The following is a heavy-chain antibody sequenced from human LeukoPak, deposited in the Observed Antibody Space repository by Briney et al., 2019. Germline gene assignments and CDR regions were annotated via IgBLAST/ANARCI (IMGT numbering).Heavy chain of an antibody. Sequence: PSETLSLTCSVSGISVNTTYFWGWIRQAPGKGLEWIGSIYHTGTTDYNPSLKSRVTISIDTSKNQFSLNLRSLSAADTAVYYCTRDDFGIKTDWEDYYYMDVWGKGTTVTVSS. CDR2: IYHTGTT. CDR3: TRDDFGIKTDWEDYYYMDV. J-gene: IGHJ6*03. D-gene: IGHD3-3*01. CDR1: GISVNTTYF. V-gene: IGHV4-38-2*02.